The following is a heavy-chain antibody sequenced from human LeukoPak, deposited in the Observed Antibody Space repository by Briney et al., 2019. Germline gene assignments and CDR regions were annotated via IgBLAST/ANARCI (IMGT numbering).Heavy chain of an antibody. CDR1: GFTVSSNY. J-gene: IGHJ4*02. CDR2: IYSGGST. CDR3: ARDDSSGYDY. Sequence: HAGGSLRLSCVASGFTVSSNYMSWVRQAPGKGLEWVSVIYSGGSTYYADSVKGRFTISRDNSKNTLYLQMNSLRAEDTAVYYCARDDSSGYDYWGQGTLVTVSS. D-gene: IGHD3-22*01. V-gene: IGHV3-66*01.